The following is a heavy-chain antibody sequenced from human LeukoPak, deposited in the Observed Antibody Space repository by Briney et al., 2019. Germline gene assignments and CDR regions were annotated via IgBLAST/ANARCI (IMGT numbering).Heavy chain of an antibody. CDR3: ARVASRRDFTIFGIVY. D-gene: IGHD3-3*01. CDR2: IIPILGIA. CDR1: GGTFSSYT. J-gene: IGHJ4*02. Sequence: ASVKVSCKASGGTFSSYTISWVRQAPGQGLEWMGRIIPILGIANYAQKFQGRVTITAHKSTSTAYMELSSLRSEDTAVYYCARVASRRDFTIFGIVYWGQGTLVTVSS. V-gene: IGHV1-69*02.